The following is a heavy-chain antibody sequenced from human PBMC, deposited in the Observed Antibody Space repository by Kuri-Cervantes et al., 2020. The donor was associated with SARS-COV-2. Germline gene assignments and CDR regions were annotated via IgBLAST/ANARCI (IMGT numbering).Heavy chain of an antibody. V-gene: IGHV4-59*01. Sequence: SETLSLTCTVSGDSISSYYWSWIRQPPGKGLEWIGYIYYSGSTKYNPSLKSRVTISLNTSKNQFSLKLSSVTAADTAVYYCARGMVRGLIQSYYYGMDVWGQGTTVTVSS. D-gene: IGHD3-10*01. CDR1: GDSISSYY. J-gene: IGHJ6*02. CDR2: IYYSGST. CDR3: ARGMVRGLIQSYYYGMDV.